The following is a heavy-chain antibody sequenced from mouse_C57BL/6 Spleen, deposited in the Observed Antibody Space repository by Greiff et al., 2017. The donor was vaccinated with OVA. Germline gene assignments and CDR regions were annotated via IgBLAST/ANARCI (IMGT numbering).Heavy chain of an antibody. CDR3: SRPSYYYGSRMDY. D-gene: IGHD1-1*01. CDR1: GYAFSSSW. Sequence: VQGVESGPELVKPGASVTISCKASGYAFSSSWMNWVKQRPGKGLEWIGRIYPGDGDTNYNGKFKGKATLTADKASSTAYMQLRSLTSEDSAFYFCSRPSYYYGSRMDYWGQGTSVTVSS. V-gene: IGHV1-82*01. J-gene: IGHJ4*01. CDR2: IYPGDGDT.